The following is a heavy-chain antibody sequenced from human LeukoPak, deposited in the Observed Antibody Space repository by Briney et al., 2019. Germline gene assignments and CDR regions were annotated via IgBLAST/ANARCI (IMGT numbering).Heavy chain of an antibody. CDR1: GFTVSSNH. J-gene: IGHJ5*02. CDR2: IYSGGST. D-gene: IGHD3-9*01. Sequence: PGGSLRLSCVASGFTVSSNHMSWVRQAPGKGLEWVSVIYSGGSTYYADSVKGRFNISRDNSKNTQYLQMNSLRAEDTAVYYCARTGYANNWFDPWGQGTLVTVSS. CDR3: ARTGYANNWFDP. V-gene: IGHV3-53*01.